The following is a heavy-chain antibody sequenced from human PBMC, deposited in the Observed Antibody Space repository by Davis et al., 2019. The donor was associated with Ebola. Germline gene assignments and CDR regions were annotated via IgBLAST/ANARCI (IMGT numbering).Heavy chain of an antibody. CDR2: IYSGGST. CDR1: GFTFSSYA. Sequence: GESLKISCAASGFTFSSYAMHWVRQAPGKGLEWVSVIYSGGSTYYADSVKGRFTTFRDNPKNTLYLQMNGLRAEDTAVYFCVRSIVNQFGWFDPWGQGTLVTVSS. CDR3: VRSIVNQFGWFDP. D-gene: IGHD2-21*01. V-gene: IGHV3-66*01. J-gene: IGHJ5*02.